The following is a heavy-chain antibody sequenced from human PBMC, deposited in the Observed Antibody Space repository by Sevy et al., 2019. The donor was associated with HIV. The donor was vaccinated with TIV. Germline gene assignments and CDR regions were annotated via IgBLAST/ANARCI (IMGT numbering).Heavy chain of an antibody. D-gene: IGHD3-9*01. CDR3: ARDELRYFDWLGSFDP. J-gene: IGHJ5*02. CDR2: ISYDGSNK. CDR1: GFTFSSYA. V-gene: IGHV3-30-3*01. Sequence: GGSLRLSCAASGFTFSSYAMHWVRQAPGKGLEWVAVISYDGSNKYYADSVKGRFTISSDNSKNTLYLQMNSLRAEDTAVYYCARDELRYFDWLGSFDPWGQGTLVTVSS.